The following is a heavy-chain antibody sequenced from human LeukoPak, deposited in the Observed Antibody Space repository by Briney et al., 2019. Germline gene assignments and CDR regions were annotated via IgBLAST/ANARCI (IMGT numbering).Heavy chain of an antibody. CDR1: GYTFTNFG. CDR3: ARGGGLVPGTWFDP. Sequence: GASVKASCKASGYTFTNFGISWVRQAPGQGLEWMGWISAYNGNTNYAQEFQGRVTMTTDASTSTAYLELRSLRSDDTAVYYCARGGGLVPGTWFDPWGQGTLVTVSS. J-gene: IGHJ5*02. V-gene: IGHV1-18*01. CDR2: ISAYNGNT. D-gene: IGHD6-19*01.